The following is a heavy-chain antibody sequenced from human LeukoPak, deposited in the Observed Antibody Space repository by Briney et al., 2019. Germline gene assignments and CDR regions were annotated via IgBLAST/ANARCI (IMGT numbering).Heavy chain of an antibody. D-gene: IGHD6-13*01. CDR2: ISWNSGDI. CDR3: AKDRGYSTSVFETYFDF. V-gene: IGHV3-9*01. Sequence: GRSLRLSCAASGFTFDDYAMHWVRQAPGKGLEWVSGISWNSGDIGYADSVKGRFTISRDNAKNSLYLQMNSLRAEDTALYYCAKDRGYSTSVFETYFDFWGQGTLVTVSS. J-gene: IGHJ4*02. CDR1: GFTFDDYA.